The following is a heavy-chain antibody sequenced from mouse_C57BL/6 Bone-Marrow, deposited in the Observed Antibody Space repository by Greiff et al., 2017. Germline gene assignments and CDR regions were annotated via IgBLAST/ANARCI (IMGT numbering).Heavy chain of an antibody. J-gene: IGHJ4*01. CDR2: ISSGSSTI. Sequence: EVKLQESGGGLVKPGGSLKLSCAASGFTFSDYGMHWVRQAPEKGLEWVAYISSGSSTIYYADTVKGRFTISRDNAKNTLFLQVTSLRSEDTAMYYCENNSAMDYWGQGTSVTVSS. CDR1: GFTFSDYG. V-gene: IGHV5-17*01. CDR3: ENNSAMDY.